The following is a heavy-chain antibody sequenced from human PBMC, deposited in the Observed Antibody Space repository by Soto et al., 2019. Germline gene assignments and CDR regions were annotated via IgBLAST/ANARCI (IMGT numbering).Heavy chain of an antibody. CDR2: ISSSGSTI. Sequence: GGSLRLSCAASGFTFSSYEMNWVRQAPGKGLEWVSYISSSGSTIYYADSVKGRFTISRDNAKNSLYLQMNSLRAEDTAVYYCARGHRLYYDFWSGYYAPVYFDYWGQGTLVTVSS. V-gene: IGHV3-48*03. CDR1: GFTFSSYE. CDR3: ARGHRLYYDFWSGYYAPVYFDY. J-gene: IGHJ4*02. D-gene: IGHD3-3*01.